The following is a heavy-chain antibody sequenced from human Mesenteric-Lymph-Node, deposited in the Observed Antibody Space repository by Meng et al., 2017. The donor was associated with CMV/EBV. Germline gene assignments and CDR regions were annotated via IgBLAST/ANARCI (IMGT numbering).Heavy chain of an antibody. D-gene: IGHD6-6*01. CDR2: INHSGST. CDR3: ARGASIAAKDFDY. Sequence: SQTLSLTCAVYGGSFSGHYWSWIRQPPGKGLEWIGEINHSGSTNYNPSLKSRVTISVDTSKNQFSLKLSSVTAADTAVYYCARGASIAAKDFDYWGQGTLVTVSS. V-gene: IGHV4-34*01. CDR1: GGSFSGHY. J-gene: IGHJ4*02.